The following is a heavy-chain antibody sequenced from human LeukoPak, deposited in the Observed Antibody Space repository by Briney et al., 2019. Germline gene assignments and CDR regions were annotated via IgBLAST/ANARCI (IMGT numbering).Heavy chain of an antibody. CDR2: INPSGGST. Sequence: ASVKVSCKASGYTFIRYFMHWVRQAPGQGLEWMGVINPSGGSTSYAQKFQGRVTMTRDTSTSTVYMELSSLRSEDAAVYYCARVEVGEIVVTGWFDPWGQGTLVTVSS. V-gene: IGHV1-46*01. CDR3: ARVEVGEIVVTGWFDP. J-gene: IGHJ5*02. D-gene: IGHD4-23*01. CDR1: GYTFIRYF.